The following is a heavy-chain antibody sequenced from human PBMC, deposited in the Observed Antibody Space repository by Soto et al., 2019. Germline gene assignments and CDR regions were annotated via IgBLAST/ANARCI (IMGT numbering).Heavy chain of an antibody. V-gene: IGHV3-23*01. CDR1: GFTFSSYA. CDR3: AEGVAAAGIPFDY. J-gene: IGHJ4*02. Sequence: EVQLLESGGGLVQPGGSLRLSCAASGFTFSSYAMSWVRQAPGKGLEWVSAISGSGGSTYYADSVKGRFTISRDNSKNTLYLQMNSLRAEDTAVYYCAEGVAAAGIPFDYWGQGTLVTVSS. D-gene: IGHD6-13*01. CDR2: ISGSGGST.